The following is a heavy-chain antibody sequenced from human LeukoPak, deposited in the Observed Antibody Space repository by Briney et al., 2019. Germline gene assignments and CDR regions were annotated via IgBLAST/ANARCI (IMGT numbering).Heavy chain of an antibody. D-gene: IGHD3-10*01. CDR3: ASAVIRGVDYFHH. Sequence: SQTLSLTCTVSGGSISSGNYYWSWIRQPPGKGLEWIGYIYYSGNTYYNPSLKSRVTISVDTSKNQFSLKLSSVTAADTAAYYCASAVIRGVDYFHHWGQGTLVTVSS. V-gene: IGHV4-30-4*01. CDR2: IYYSGNT. CDR1: GGSISSGNYY. J-gene: IGHJ1*01.